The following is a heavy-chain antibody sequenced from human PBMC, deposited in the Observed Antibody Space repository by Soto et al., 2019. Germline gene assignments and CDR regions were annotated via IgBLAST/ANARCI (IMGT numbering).Heavy chain of an antibody. CDR2: IKSKTDGGPT. CDR3: TTALWFGEY. D-gene: IGHD3-10*01. J-gene: IGHJ4*02. CDR1: GFTFSNAW. V-gene: IGHV3-15*01. Sequence: GGSLRLSCAASGFTFSNAWMSWVRQAPGKGLEWVGRIKSKTDGGPTDYAAPVKGRLTISRDDSRNTLYLQMNSLKTEDTAVYYCTTALWFGEYWGQGTLVTVSS.